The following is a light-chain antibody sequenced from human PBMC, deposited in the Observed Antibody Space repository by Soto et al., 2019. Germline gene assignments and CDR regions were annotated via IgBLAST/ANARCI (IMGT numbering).Light chain of an antibody. CDR2: DAS. CDR1: QSISSV. V-gene: IGKV3-11*01. CDR3: QHRYTWPLP. Sequence: DIVLTQSPATLSLSPGERATLSCRASQSISSVLAWYQQKPGQAPRLLIYDASNRATGIPARFSGSGSGTDFTLTISSLEPEDFAGYYCQHRYTWPLPFGGGSKVEIK. J-gene: IGKJ4*01.